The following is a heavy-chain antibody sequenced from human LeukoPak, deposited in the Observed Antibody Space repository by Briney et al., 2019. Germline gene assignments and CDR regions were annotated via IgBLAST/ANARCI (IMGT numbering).Heavy chain of an antibody. CDR2: IYCSGST. CDR1: GGSISSYY. D-gene: IGHD1-26*01. V-gene: IGHV4-59*01. CDR3: ARGRGYAFDI. Sequence: KASETLSLTCTVSGGSISSYYWSWIRQPPGKGLEWIGYIYCSGSTNYNPFLKSRVTISVDTSKNQFSLKLSSVTAADTAVYYCARGRGYAFDIWGQGTMVTVSS. J-gene: IGHJ3*02.